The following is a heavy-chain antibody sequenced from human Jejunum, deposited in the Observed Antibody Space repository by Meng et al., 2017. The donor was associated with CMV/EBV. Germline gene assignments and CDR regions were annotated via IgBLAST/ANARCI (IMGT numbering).Heavy chain of an antibody. CDR1: GFTFSSYA. Sequence: SGFTFSSYAMSWVRQAPGKGLEWVSAISGSGGSTYYADSVKGRFTISRDPSKNTLYLQMNSLRAEDTAVYFCAKNRYSGSYSDFDYWGQGTLVTVSS. D-gene: IGHD1-26*01. V-gene: IGHV3-23*01. J-gene: IGHJ4*02. CDR2: ISGSGGST. CDR3: AKNRYSGSYSDFDY.